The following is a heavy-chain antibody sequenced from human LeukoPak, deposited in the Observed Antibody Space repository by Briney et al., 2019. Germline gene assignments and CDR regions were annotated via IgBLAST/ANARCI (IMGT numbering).Heavy chain of an antibody. CDR3: ARVSHYYDSSGFRPDAFDI. D-gene: IGHD3-22*01. V-gene: IGHV1-18*01. CDR1: GGTLNTYA. Sequence: ASVKVSCKASGGTLNTYAINWVRQAPGQGLEWMGWISVYNGNTNYAQKLQGRVIMTTDTSTSTAYMELRSLRSDDTAVYYCARVSHYYDSSGFRPDAFDIWGQGTMVTVSS. CDR2: ISVYNGNT. J-gene: IGHJ3*02.